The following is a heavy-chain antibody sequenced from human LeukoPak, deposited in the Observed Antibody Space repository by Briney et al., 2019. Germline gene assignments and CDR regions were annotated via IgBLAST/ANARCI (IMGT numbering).Heavy chain of an antibody. CDR1: GFTFSSYA. J-gene: IGHJ4*02. V-gene: IGHV3-23*01. CDR3: AKDLSWNDVMGFDY. D-gene: IGHD1-1*01. CDR2: ISGSDGST. Sequence: GGSLRLSCAASGFTFSSYAMSWVRQAPGKGLEWVSAISGSDGSTYYADSVKGRFTISRDNSKNTLYLQMNSLRAEDTAVYYCAKDLSWNDVMGFDYWGQGTLVTVSS.